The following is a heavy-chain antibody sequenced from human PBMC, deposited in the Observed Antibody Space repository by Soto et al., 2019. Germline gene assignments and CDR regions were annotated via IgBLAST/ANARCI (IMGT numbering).Heavy chain of an antibody. CDR3: ARATPYYYDGMDV. V-gene: IGHV4-31*03. D-gene: IGHD2-15*01. CDR1: GGSISSGGDY. J-gene: IGHJ6*02. CDR2: IYYSGSI. Sequence: QVQLQESRSGLVKPSQTLSLTCTVSGGSISSGGDYWSWIRQHPGKVLEWIGYIYYSGSIYYNPSLKSRVTLSVDTSKNHFSLKLSAVTAADTAVYYCARATPYYYDGMDVWGQGTTVPVSS.